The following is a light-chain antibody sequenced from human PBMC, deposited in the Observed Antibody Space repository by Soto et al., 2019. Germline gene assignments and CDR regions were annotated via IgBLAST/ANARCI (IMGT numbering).Light chain of an antibody. Sequence: EIVLTQSPGTLSLSPGERATLSCRAIQTVSGNYLASYHQKPGQAPRLLIHSASSRAPCIPDRFSASGAGTDFTLTISRLEPEDSAVYYCQQYSASPRTFGQGTKVEIK. CDR2: SAS. CDR3: QQYSASPRT. J-gene: IGKJ1*01. CDR1: QTVSGNY. V-gene: IGKV3-20*01.